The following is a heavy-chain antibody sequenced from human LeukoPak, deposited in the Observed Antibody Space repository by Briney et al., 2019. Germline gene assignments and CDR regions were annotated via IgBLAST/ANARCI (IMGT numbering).Heavy chain of an antibody. D-gene: IGHD3-22*01. CDR2: INWNGGST. Sequence: GRSLSLSCAASGFTFDDYGMSWVRQAPGKGLEWVSGINWNGGSTGYADSVKGRFTISRDSAKNSLYLQMNSLRAEDTALYYCARGSTYYYDSSGYYFIDYWGQGTLVTVSS. CDR3: ARGSTYYYDSSGYYFIDY. V-gene: IGHV3-20*04. J-gene: IGHJ4*02. CDR1: GFTFDDYG.